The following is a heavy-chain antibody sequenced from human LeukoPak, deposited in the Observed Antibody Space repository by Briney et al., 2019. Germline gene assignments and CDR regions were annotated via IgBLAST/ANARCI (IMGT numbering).Heavy chain of an antibody. J-gene: IGHJ4*02. CDR1: GGSISSYY. V-gene: IGHV4-59*01. CDR3: ASSYGVHWYYFDY. Sequence: SETLSLTCTVSGGSISSYYWSWIRQPPGKGLEWIGYIYYSGSTNYNPSLESRVTISVDTSKDQFSLKLSSVTAADTAVYYCASSYGVHWYYFDYWGQGTLVTVSS. D-gene: IGHD4-17*01. CDR2: IYYSGST.